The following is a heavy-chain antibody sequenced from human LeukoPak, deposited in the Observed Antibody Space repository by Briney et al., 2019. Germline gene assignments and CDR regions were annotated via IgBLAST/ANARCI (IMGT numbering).Heavy chain of an antibody. Sequence: SETLSLTCTVSGGSISSYYWSWIRQPPGKGLEWIGYIYYTGSTDYNPSLKSRVSISLDTSKNQFSLKPSSVTAADTAVYYCARSPLRAAGPDYWGQGTLVTVSS. CDR2: IYYTGST. V-gene: IGHV4-59*01. CDR1: GGSISSYY. D-gene: IGHD6-13*01. CDR3: ARSPLRAAGPDY. J-gene: IGHJ4*02.